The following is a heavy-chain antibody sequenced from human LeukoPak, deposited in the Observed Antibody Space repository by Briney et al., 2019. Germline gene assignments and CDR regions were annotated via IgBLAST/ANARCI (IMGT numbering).Heavy chain of an antibody. Sequence: GASVKVSCKASGGTFSSYAISWVRPAPGQGLEWMGRIIPILGIANYAQKFQGRVTITADKSTSTAYMELSSLRSEDTAVYYCANNRAFIAAAASGAFDIWDQGTMVTVSS. V-gene: IGHV1-69*04. D-gene: IGHD6-13*01. CDR2: IIPILGIA. CDR3: ANNRAFIAAAASGAFDI. J-gene: IGHJ3*02. CDR1: GGTFSSYA.